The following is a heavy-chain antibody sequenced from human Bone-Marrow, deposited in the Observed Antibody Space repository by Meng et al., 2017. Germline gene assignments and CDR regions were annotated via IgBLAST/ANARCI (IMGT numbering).Heavy chain of an antibody. J-gene: IGHJ4*02. D-gene: IGHD6-19*01. CDR1: GFTFSSYA. CDR3: ARKYSSGWEPGYFDY. V-gene: IGHV3-23*01. CDR2: ISGSGGST. Sequence: GESLKISCAASGFTFSSYAMSWVRQAPGKGLEWVSAISGSGGSTYYADSVKGRFTISRDNSKNTLYLQMNSLRAEDTAVYYCARKYSSGWEPGYFDYWGQGTLVTVSS.